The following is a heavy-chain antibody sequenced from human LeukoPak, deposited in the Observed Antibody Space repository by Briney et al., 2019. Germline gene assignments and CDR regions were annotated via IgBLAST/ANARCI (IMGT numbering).Heavy chain of an antibody. CDR2: IYYSGST. J-gene: IGHJ6*03. CDR3: ARFGRGGYYYMDV. D-gene: IGHD3-16*01. CDR1: GGSISSGDYY. Sequence: PSQTLSLTXTVSGGSISSGDYYWSWIRQPPGKGLEWIGYIYYSGSTYYNPSLKSRVTISVDTSKNQFSLKLSSVTAADTAVYYCARFGRGGYYYMDVWGKGTTVTVSS. V-gene: IGHV4-30-4*08.